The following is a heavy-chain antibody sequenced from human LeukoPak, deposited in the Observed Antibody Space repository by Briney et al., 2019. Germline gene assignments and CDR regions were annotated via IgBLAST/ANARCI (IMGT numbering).Heavy chain of an antibody. CDR1: GFTLYNHS. CDR2: IATDGGSA. D-gene: IGHD2-15*01. J-gene: IGHJ4*02. V-gene: IGHV3-23*03. Sequence: GGSLRLSLAASGFTLYNHSLGWVRQAPGGGAGWVSIIATDGGSAYYADSVKGRFTMSRDNSKNGLYLQMSSLRAEDTALYYCARCSGGTCYSFHYWGQGTLVTVSS. CDR3: ARCSGGTCYSFHY.